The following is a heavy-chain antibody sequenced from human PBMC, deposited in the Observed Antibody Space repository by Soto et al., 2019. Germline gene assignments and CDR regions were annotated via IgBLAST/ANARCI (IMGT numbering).Heavy chain of an antibody. Sequence: EVQLVESGGGLVQPEGSLRLSCVASGFTFSDYYMDWVRQTPGKGLEWVGRIRNKVMTYTTEYAASVKGRFTVSRDDSRNSLYLQMNSLKTEDTAMYYCSRMGRVTTPYYTDYWGQGTLVTVSS. CDR3: SRMGRVTTPYYTDY. CDR1: GFTFSDYY. J-gene: IGHJ4*02. CDR2: IRNKVMTYTT. D-gene: IGHD2-21*02. V-gene: IGHV3-72*01.